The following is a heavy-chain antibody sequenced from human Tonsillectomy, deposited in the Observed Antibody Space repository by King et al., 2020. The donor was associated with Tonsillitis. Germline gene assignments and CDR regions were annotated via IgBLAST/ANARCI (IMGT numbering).Heavy chain of an antibody. V-gene: IGHV3-23*04. J-gene: IGHJ2*01. CDR2: IRSDGGAT. Sequence: VQLVESGGDLVQPGESLRLTCEVSRFSFSIHAMTWVRQAPGKGLEWVSSIRSDGGATNYADSVKGRFTISRDNSQKTVYLQMSSLRAEDSARYFCARGLRHPDYTDWFFDLWGRGTLVTVSS. CDR3: ARGLRHPDYTDWFFDL. D-gene: IGHD2-2*02. CDR1: RFSFSIHA.